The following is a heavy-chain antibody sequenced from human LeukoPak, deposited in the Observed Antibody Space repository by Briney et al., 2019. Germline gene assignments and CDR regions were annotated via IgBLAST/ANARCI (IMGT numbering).Heavy chain of an antibody. V-gene: IGHV1-69*04. CDR1: GGTFSSYA. J-gene: IGHJ5*02. Sequence: GASVKVSCKASGGTFSSYAISWVRQAPGQGLEWMGRIIPILGIANYAQKFQGRVTITADESTSTAYMELSSLRSEDTAVYYCARDQGRTVWFDPWGQGTLVTVSS. CDR3: ARDQGRTVWFDP. D-gene: IGHD4-17*01. CDR2: IIPILGIA.